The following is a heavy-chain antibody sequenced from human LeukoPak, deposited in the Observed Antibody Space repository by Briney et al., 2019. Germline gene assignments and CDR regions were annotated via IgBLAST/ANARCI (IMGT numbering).Heavy chain of an antibody. CDR2: INPNSGGT. J-gene: IGHJ4*02. CDR1: GYTFTGYY. V-gene: IGHV1-2*02. D-gene: IGHD1-26*01. CDR3: ATDLVGATKVY. Sequence: ASVKVSCKASGYTFTGYYMHWVRQAPGQGLEWMGWINPNSGGTNYAQKFQGRVTMTRDTSISTAYMELSSLRSEDTAVYYCATDLVGATKVYWGQGTLVTVSS.